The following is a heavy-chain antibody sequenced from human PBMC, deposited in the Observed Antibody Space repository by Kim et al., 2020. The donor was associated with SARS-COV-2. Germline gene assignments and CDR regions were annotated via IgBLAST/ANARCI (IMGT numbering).Heavy chain of an antibody. J-gene: IGHJ3*02. CDR1: GGSISSGGYY. V-gene: IGHV4-31*03. D-gene: IGHD3-3*01. Sequence: SETLSLTCTVSGGSISSGGYYWSWIRQHPGKGLEWIGYIYYSGSTYYNPSLKSRVTISVDTSKNQFSLKLSSVTAADTAVYYCARVARITIFGVVNSAFDIWGQWTMVTVSS. CDR2: IYYSGST. CDR3: ARVARITIFGVVNSAFDI.